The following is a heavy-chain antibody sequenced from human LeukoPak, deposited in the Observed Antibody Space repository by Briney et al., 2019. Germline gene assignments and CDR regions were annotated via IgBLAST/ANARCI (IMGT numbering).Heavy chain of an antibody. CDR2: INPSGGST. J-gene: IGHJ6*02. Sequence: VASVKVSCTASGYTFTSYYMHWVRQAPGQGLEWMGIINPSGGSTSYAQKFQGRVTMTRDTSTSTVYMELSSLRSEDTAVYYCARDGTPGLYYYGMDVWGQGTTVTVSS. V-gene: IGHV1-46*01. D-gene: IGHD2-15*01. CDR3: ARDGTPGLYYYGMDV. CDR1: GYTFTSYY.